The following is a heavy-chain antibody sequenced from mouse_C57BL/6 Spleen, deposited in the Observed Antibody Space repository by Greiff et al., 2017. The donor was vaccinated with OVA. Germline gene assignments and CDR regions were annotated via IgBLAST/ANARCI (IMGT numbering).Heavy chain of an antibody. CDR2: IDPENGDT. V-gene: IGHV14-4*01. Sequence: VPLKQSGAELVRPGASVKLSCTASGFNIKDDYMHWVKQRPEQGLEWIGWIDPENGDTEYASKFQGKATITADTSSNTAYLQLSSLTSEDTAVYYCTSYYSHYAMDYWGQGTSVTVSS. CDR3: TSYYSHYAMDY. J-gene: IGHJ4*01. D-gene: IGHD2-12*01. CDR1: GFNIKDDY.